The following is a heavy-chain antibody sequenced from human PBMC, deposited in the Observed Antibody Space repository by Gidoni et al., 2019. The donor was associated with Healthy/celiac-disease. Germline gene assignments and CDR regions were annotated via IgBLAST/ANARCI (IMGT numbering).Heavy chain of an antibody. V-gene: IGHV3-23*01. CDR1: GGTFSSYA. Sequence: EVQLLESGGGLIQPGGSLRLACVASGGTFSSYAMSWVRHAPGTGLECVSVTSCSNHNPNFADSVKGRFTISRDNSKNTLYLQMNSLRAEDTAVYYCAKRPYGDYGMDVWCQGTTVTVSS. J-gene: IGHJ6*02. CDR2: TSCSNHNP. D-gene: IGHD3-10*01. CDR3: AKRPYGDYGMDV.